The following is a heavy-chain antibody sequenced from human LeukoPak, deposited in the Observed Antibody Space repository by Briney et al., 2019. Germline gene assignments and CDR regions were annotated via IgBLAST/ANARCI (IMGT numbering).Heavy chain of an antibody. Sequence: PGGSLRLFCAASGFTFSSYSMNWVRQAPGKGLEWVSYISSSSSTIYYADSVKGRFTISRDNAKNSLYLQMNSLRAEDTAVYYCARASGGYVNDYWGQGTLVTVSS. D-gene: IGHD5-12*01. CDR2: ISSSSSTI. J-gene: IGHJ4*02. CDR1: GFTFSSYS. CDR3: ARASGGYVNDY. V-gene: IGHV3-48*04.